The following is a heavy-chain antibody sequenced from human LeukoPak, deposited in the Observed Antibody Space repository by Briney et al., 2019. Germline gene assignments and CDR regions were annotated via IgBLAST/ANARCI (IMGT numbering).Heavy chain of an antibody. Sequence: SVKVSCKASGGTFSSYAISWVRQAPGQGLEWMGGIIPIFGTANYAQKFQGRVTITADKSTSTAYMELSSLRSEDTAVYYCARGWYSGSYSYYYMDVWGKGTTVTVSS. CDR2: IIPIFGTA. CDR1: GGTFSSYA. D-gene: IGHD1-26*01. J-gene: IGHJ6*03. CDR3: ARGWYSGSYSYYYMDV. V-gene: IGHV1-69*06.